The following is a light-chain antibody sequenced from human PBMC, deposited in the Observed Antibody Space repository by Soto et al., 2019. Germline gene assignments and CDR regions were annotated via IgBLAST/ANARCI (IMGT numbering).Light chain of an antibody. CDR3: VAWDSSLSVGGV. J-gene: IGLJ2*01. V-gene: IGLV1-51*02. CDR1: SSNIGDNY. CDR2: ENN. Sequence: QSVLTQPPSVSAAPGQKVTISCSGTSSNIGDNYVSWYQQLPGAAPRLLMYENNKRPSGTPDRFSGSKSGTSATLDITGLQTGDEADYYCVAWDSSLSVGGVFGGGTKVTVL.